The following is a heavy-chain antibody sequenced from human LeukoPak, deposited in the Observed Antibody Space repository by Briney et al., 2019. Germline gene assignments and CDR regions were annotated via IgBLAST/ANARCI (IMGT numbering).Heavy chain of an antibody. J-gene: IGHJ4*02. CDR3: TTELSSVSIKFN. D-gene: IGHD6-6*01. CDR2: ISSSGSTI. CDR1: GFTFSDYY. V-gene: IGHV3-11*01. Sequence: GGSLRLSCAASGFTFSDYYMSWIRQAPGKGLEWVSYISSSGSTIYYADSVKGRFTISRDNAKNSLYLQMNSLRAEDTAVYYCTTELSSVSIKFNWGQGTLVTVSS.